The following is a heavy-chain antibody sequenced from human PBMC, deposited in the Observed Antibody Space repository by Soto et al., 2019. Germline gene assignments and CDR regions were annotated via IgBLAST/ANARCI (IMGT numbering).Heavy chain of an antibody. CDR2: VSANGQGI. J-gene: IGHJ4*02. D-gene: IGHD3-10*01. V-gene: IGHV3-23*01. CDR3: AKDRHYPRDYFHY. Sequence: GGSLRLSCAASGFTFSSSAISWVRQAPGKGLEWVSAVSANGQGIYYAGSVRGRFTISRDNSKNTVFLHMDSLSAEDTAVYYCAKDRHYPRDYFHYWGQGTLVTAPQ. CDR1: GFTFSSSA.